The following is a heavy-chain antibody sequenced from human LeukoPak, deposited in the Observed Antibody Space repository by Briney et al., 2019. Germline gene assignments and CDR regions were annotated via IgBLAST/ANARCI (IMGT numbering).Heavy chain of an antibody. Sequence: GGSLRLSCAASGFTFSTYSMNWVRQAPGKGLEWVSSIISSSNYIYYAGSVKGRFTISRDNVKNSLYLQMNSLRAEDTAVYYCARDPQYCSGGSCYSFDNWGQGTLVTVSS. CDR2: IISSSNYI. CDR1: GFTFSTYS. J-gene: IGHJ4*02. CDR3: ARDPQYCSGGSCYSFDN. D-gene: IGHD2-15*01. V-gene: IGHV3-21*01.